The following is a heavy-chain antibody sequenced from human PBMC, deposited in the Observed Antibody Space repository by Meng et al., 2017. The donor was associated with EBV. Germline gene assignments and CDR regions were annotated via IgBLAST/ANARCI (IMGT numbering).Heavy chain of an antibody. CDR1: GGPFRSDA. CDR3: ASESGRGFTPDF. CDR2: LIPMSGAP. Sequence: QVEVEQSGAEVKRPGSSVKISCKTSGGPFRSDAVSWVRQGPGQGLEWLGGLIPMSGAPHYAQKFQDRVTITADEYTRTYYMELSSLRSDDTAMYYCASESGRGFTPDFWGQGTLVTVSS. V-gene: IGHV1-69*01. J-gene: IGHJ4*02. D-gene: IGHD3-10*01.